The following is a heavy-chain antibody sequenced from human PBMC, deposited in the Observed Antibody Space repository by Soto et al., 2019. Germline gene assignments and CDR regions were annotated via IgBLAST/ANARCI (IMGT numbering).Heavy chain of an antibody. D-gene: IGHD2-15*01. V-gene: IGHV3-23*01. CDR1: GFTFSSYA. Sequence: EVQLLESGGGLVQPGGSLRLSCAASGFTFSSYAMSWVRQAPGKGLEWVPAISGSGGSTYYADSVKGRFTISRDNSKNTLYLQMNSLRAEDTAVYYCAKGRACSGGSCYLFDYWGQGTLVTVSS. CDR3: AKGRACSGGSCYLFDY. J-gene: IGHJ4*02. CDR2: ISGSGGST.